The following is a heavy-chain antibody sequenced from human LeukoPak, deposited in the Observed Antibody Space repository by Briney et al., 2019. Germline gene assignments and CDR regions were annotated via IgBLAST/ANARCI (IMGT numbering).Heavy chain of an antibody. CDR3: AAMIGLDAFDI. V-gene: IGHV3-21*01. Sequence: GGSLRLSCAASGFTFSSYSMNWVRQAPGKGLEWISSISSSSSYIYYADSVKGRFTISRDNAKNSLYLHMNSLRAEDTAVYYCAAMIGLDAFDIWGQGTMVTVSS. CDR1: GFTFSSYS. J-gene: IGHJ3*02. CDR2: ISSSSSYI. D-gene: IGHD3-22*01.